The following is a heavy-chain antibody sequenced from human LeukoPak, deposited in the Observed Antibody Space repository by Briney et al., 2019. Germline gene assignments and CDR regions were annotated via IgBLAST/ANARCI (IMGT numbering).Heavy chain of an antibody. J-gene: IGHJ5*02. V-gene: IGHV3-30*02. D-gene: IGHD3-10*01. CDR1: GFTFSRFG. CDR3: AKDQGVVGSYDA. CDR2: IQYDESLK. Sequence: KTGGSLRLSREASGFTFSRFGMNWVRQAPGKGLEWVAFIQYDESLKCYLGSVKGRFATSRDNSKNTVYLQMNSLRVEDTAVYYCAKDQGVVGSYDAWGQGTLVTVSS.